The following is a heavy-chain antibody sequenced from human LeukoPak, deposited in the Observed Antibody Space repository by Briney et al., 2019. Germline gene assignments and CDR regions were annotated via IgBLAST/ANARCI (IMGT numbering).Heavy chain of an antibody. CDR2: ISGYNGDT. V-gene: IGHV1-18*04. Sequence: ASVKVSCKASGYTFTSYYMHWVRQAPGQGLEWVGWISGYNGDTNYAQKFQGRVTMTTDISTSTAYMDLRSLRSDDTAVYYCARGLEFRVLTYSSLGFVDYWGQGTLVTVSS. J-gene: IGHJ4*02. CDR1: GYTFTSYY. D-gene: IGHD6-19*01. CDR3: ARGLEFRVLTYSSLGFVDY.